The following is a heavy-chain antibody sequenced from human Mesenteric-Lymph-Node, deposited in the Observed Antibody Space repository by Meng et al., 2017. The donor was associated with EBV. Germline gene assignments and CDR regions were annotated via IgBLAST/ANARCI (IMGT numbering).Heavy chain of an antibody. V-gene: IGHV4-4*02. CDR3: ARVSEISGTWLDC. Sequence: QVQLQASGPGLVKPSGPLSLPCAVSGGSISGNNWWSWIRHPPGKGLELIGEVFHIGSTNYNPSLKSRVTISLDKSKNQFSLKLTSVTAADTAVYFCARVSEISGTWLDCWGQGTLVTVSS. CDR1: GGSISGNNW. J-gene: IGHJ1*01. CDR2: VFHIGST. D-gene: IGHD1-7*01.